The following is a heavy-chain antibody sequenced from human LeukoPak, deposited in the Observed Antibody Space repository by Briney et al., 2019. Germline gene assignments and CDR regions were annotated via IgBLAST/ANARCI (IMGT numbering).Heavy chain of an antibody. D-gene: IGHD5-18*01. J-gene: IGHJ4*02. CDR3: VTDTSMGGLFDY. Sequence: QPGGSLRVSCAASGFTFSSYAMTWVRQAPGKGLEWVSYISSSSNTIYYADSVKGRFTISRDNAKNSLYLQMNSLRDEDTALYYCVTDTSMGGLFDYWGQGTLVTVSS. CDR1: GFTFSSYA. V-gene: IGHV3-48*02. CDR2: ISSSSNTI.